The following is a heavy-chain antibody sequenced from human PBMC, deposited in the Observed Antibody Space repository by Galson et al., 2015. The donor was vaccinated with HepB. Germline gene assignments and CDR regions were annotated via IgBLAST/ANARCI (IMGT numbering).Heavy chain of an antibody. J-gene: IGHJ5*02. D-gene: IGHD2-15*01. Sequence: SVKVSCKASGYTFSSYSITWVRQAPGQGLEWMGWISPYSHSTNYARKLRGRVTMTTDTSTSTAYMELRSLRSDDTAVYYCARGALIVVVDATPNNWFDPWGQGTLVTVSS. CDR1: GYTFSSYS. V-gene: IGHV1-18*01. CDR2: ISPYSHST. CDR3: ARGALIVVVDATPNNWFDP.